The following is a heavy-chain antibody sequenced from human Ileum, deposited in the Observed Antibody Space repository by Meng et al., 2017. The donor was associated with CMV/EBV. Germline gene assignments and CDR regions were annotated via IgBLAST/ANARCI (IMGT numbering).Heavy chain of an antibody. J-gene: IGHJ6*02. V-gene: IGHV4-31*03. CDR1: GASISSGYYY. CDR2: IYYSGTT. Sequence: SETLSLTCTVSGASISSGYYYWGWVRQHPGKGLEWIGYIYYSGTTYYSPSLKGRVIISVDASKNQFSLKLSSVTAADTAIYYCARDQAPYHDFWSSKYNNNYNGMDVWGQGTTVTVSS. CDR3: ARDQAPYHDFWSSKYNNNYNGMDV. D-gene: IGHD3-3*01.